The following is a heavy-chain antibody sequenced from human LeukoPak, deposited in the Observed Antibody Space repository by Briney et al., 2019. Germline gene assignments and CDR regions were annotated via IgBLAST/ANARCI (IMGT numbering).Heavy chain of an antibody. V-gene: IGHV4-61*02. J-gene: IGHJ4*03. Sequence: PSETLSHTCTVSGGSLSSGSCYWGWIRQPAGKGLEWIGRIYTSGSTNYNPSLNSRVTISVDTSKNQYSLKLSSVTAADRTEEDCARSRNKYCSSTSCYFGYFDYWNQGTLVTVSS. CDR1: GGSLSSGSCY. CDR2: IYTSGST. D-gene: IGHD2-2*01. CDR3: ARSRNKYCSSTSCYFGYFDY.